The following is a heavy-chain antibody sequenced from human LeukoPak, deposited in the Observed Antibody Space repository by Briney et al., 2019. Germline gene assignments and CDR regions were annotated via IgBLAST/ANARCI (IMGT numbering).Heavy chain of an antibody. V-gene: IGHV3-11*01. J-gene: IGHJ6*02. CDR1: GFTFGDYG. CDR3: ARDDCSSTSCYYYGMDV. Sequence: GGSLRLSCTASGFTFGDYGMSWFRQAPGKGLEWVSYISSSGSTIYYADSVKGRFTISRDNAKNSLYLQMNSLRAEDTAVYYCARDDCSSTSCYYYGMDVWGQGTTVTVSS. D-gene: IGHD2-2*01. CDR2: ISSSGSTI.